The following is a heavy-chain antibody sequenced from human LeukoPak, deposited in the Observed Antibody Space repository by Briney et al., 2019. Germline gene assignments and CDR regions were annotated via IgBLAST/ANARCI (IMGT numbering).Heavy chain of an antibody. J-gene: IGHJ4*02. CDR2: ISTGSTYI. CDR3: ARGYGHGDSPRDY. D-gene: IGHD4-17*01. V-gene: IGHV3-21*01. CDR1: GFTFSTYN. Sequence: GGSLRLSCEASGFTFSTYNMNWVRLAPGKGLEWVSSISTGSTYIYYADSLKGRFTISRDNAKNLLFLQMNSLRVEDTGMYYCARGYGHGDSPRDYCGQGTLVIVSS.